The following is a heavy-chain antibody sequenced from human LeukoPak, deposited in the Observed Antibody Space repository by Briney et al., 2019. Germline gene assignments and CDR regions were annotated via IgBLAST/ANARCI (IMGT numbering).Heavy chain of an antibody. J-gene: IGHJ4*02. CDR2: ISPDGSTT. CDR1: GFTFSSYW. V-gene: IGHV3-74*01. Sequence: GGSLRLSCAASGFTFSSYWMHWVRQAPGKGLVWVSRISPDGSTTGHADSVKGRFTTPRDNAKNTLFLQMNSLRAEDTAVYYCTRDFDFSSAIWGQGTLVTVSS. D-gene: IGHD3-3*01. CDR3: TRDFDFSSAI.